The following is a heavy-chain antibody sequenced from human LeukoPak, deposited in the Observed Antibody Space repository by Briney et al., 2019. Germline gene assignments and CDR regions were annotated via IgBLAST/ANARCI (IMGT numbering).Heavy chain of an antibody. V-gene: IGHV1-3*02. CDR3: ARDRDGYFDY. D-gene: IGHD5-24*01. CDR2: SNTGNDNT. CDR1: GYTFSSYA. Sequence: ASVKVSCKASGYTFSSYAIHWVRQAPGQRLEWMGWSNTGNDNTKYSQEFQGRVTLTRDTSASTAYMELSSLRSEDMAVYYCARDRDGYFDYWGQGTLVTVSS. J-gene: IGHJ4*02.